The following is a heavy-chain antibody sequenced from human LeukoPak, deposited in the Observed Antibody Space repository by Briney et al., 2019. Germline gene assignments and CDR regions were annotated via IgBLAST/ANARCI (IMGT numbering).Heavy chain of an antibody. Sequence: ASVKVSCKASGYTFTSYYMHWVRQAPGQGLEWMGIINPSGGSTSYAQKFKGRVTMTEDTSTDTAYMELSSLGSEDTAVYYCATVRSTTDNFWGQGTLVTVSS. CDR2: INPSGGST. V-gene: IGHV1-46*01. D-gene: IGHD1-26*01. J-gene: IGHJ4*02. CDR1: GYTFTSYY. CDR3: ATVRSTTDNF.